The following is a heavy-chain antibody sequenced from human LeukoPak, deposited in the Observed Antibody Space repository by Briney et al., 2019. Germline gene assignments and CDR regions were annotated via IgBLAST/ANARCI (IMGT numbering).Heavy chain of an antibody. CDR3: ARDPVHCSGGSCYGGVPYYFDY. CDR2: ISAYNGNT. CDR1: GYTFTSYG. D-gene: IGHD2-15*01. Sequence: GASVKVSCKASGYTFTSYGIRWVRQAPGQGLEWMGWISAYNGNTNYAQKLQGRVTMTTDTSTSTAYMELRSLRSDDTAVYYCARDPVHCSGGSCYGGVPYYFDYWGQGTLVTVSS. V-gene: IGHV1-18*01. J-gene: IGHJ4*02.